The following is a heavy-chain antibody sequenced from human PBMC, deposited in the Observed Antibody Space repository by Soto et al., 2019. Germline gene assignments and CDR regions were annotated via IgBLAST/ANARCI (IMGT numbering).Heavy chain of an antibody. Sequence: GGSLRLSCGASGFTCSSYGMHWVRQAPGKGLEWVAVIWYDGSNKYYADSVKGRFTISRDNSKNTLYLQMNSLRAEDTAVYYCARDTYYTDYWGQGTLVTVSS. V-gene: IGHV3-33*01. CDR1: GFTCSSYG. CDR3: ARDTYYTDY. D-gene: IGHD2-2*02. CDR2: IWYDGSNK. J-gene: IGHJ4*02.